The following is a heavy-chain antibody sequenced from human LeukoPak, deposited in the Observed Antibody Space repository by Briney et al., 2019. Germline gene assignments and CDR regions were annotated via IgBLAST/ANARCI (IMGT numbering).Heavy chain of an antibody. CDR3: ARSGGYNNYYFDY. V-gene: IGHV3-13*01. CDR1: GFTFSTYD. Sequence: GGSLRLSCAASGFTFSTYDMHWVRHATGKGLEWVSTICTAGDTYYPGSVKGRFTISRENAKNSLYLQMNSLRAGDTAVYYCARSGGYNNYYFDYWGQGTLVTVSS. CDR2: ICTAGDT. D-gene: IGHD5-18*01. J-gene: IGHJ4*02.